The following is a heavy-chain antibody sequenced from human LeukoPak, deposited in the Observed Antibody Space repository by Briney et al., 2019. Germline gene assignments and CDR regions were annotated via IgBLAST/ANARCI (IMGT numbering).Heavy chain of an antibody. J-gene: IGHJ4*02. CDR1: GGSLSSTSYY. CDR3: ASRWELLGYFDY. V-gene: IGHV4-39*07. D-gene: IGHD1-26*01. CDR2: INYSGNT. Sequence: SETLSHTCTVSGGSLSSTSYYWGWIRQPPGKGLEWIGSINYSGNTYYNPSLKSRVTISVDTSKNQFSLKLSSVTAADTAVYYCASRWELLGYFDYWGQGTLVTVSP.